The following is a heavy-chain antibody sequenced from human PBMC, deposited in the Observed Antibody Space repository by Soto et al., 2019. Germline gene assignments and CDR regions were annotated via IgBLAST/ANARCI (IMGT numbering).Heavy chain of an antibody. V-gene: IGHV4-34*01. CDR2: INHSGTT. CDR3: ARRYCNDSYYSDFDY. Sequence: SETLSLTCAVHGGSVSCSFWSWIRQPPGKGLEWIVEINHSGTTSYRPSLESRVTTSIDTSKNQFSLRMSSVTTADTAIYYCARRYCNDSYYSDFDYWGRGTLVT. J-gene: IGHJ4*02. CDR1: GGSVSCSF. D-gene: IGHD2-15*01.